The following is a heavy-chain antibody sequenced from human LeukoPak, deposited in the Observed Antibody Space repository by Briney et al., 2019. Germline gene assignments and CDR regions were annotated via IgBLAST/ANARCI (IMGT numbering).Heavy chain of an antibody. J-gene: IGHJ4*02. CDR3: ARGDSSSWYLFDY. CDR2: IYSGGST. V-gene: IGHV3-53*01. D-gene: IGHD6-13*01. Sequence: PGWSLRLSSAASGFIGSGNYMSWGGQGPGKGLYWVSVIYSGGSTYYADSVKGRFTISRDNSKNTLYLQMNSLRAEDTAVYYCARGDSSSWYLFDYWGQGTLVTVSS. CDR1: GFIGSGNY.